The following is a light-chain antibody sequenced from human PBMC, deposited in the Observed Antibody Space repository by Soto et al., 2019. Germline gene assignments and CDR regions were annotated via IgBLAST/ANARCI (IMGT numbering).Light chain of an antibody. V-gene: IGKV3-20*01. CDR1: QSVSSSY. CDR3: QQYGSSPRT. CDR2: GAS. Sequence: EIVLTQSPGTLSLSPGERATLPCRASQSVSSSYLAWYQQKPGQAPRLLIYGASIRATGIPDRFSGSGSGTDFTLTISRLEPEDFAVYYCQQYGSSPRTFGQGTKLEIK. J-gene: IGKJ2*02.